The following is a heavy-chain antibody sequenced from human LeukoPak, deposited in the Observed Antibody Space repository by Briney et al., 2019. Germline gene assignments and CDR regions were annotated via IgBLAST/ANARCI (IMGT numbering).Heavy chain of an antibody. V-gene: IGHV6-1*01. D-gene: IGHD1-26*01. CDR3: ARKIVGADYMDV. J-gene: IGHJ6*03. CDR2: TYYASKWYN. CDR1: GDSVSSNSAT. Sequence: SQTLSLTCAISGDSVSSNSATWNWIRQSPSRGLEWLGRTYYASKWYNDYAVSVKSRIAINPDTSKNQFSLRLNSVTPEDTAVYYCARKIVGADYMDVWGKGTTVTVSS.